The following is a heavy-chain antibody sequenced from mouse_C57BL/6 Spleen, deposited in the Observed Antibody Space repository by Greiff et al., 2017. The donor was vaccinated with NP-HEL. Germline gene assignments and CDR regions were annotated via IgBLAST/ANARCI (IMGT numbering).Heavy chain of an antibody. J-gene: IGHJ2*01. D-gene: IGHD2-3*01. CDR2: IYPRSGNT. CDR1: GYTFTSYG. Sequence: QVQLQQSGAELARPGASVKLSCKASGYTFTSYGISWVKQRTGQGLEWIGEIYPRSGNTYYNEKFKGKATLTADKSSSTAYMELRSLTSEDSAVYFCARSYYDGYYYFDYWGQGTTLTVSS. CDR3: ARSYYDGYYYFDY. V-gene: IGHV1-81*01.